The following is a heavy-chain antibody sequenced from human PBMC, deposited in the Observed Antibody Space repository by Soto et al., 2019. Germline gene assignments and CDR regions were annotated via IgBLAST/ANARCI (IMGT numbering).Heavy chain of an antibody. D-gene: IGHD3-22*01. CDR1: GFTFSSYS. V-gene: IGHV3-21*01. Sequence: EVQLVESGGGLVKPGGSLRLSCAASGFTFSSYSMNWVRQAPGKGLEWVSSISSSSSYIYYADSVKGRFTISRDNAKNSLYLQMNNLRAEDTAVYYCARAPYDYDSSGDWAYWGQGTLVTVSS. CDR2: ISSSSSYI. J-gene: IGHJ4*02. CDR3: ARAPYDYDSSGDWAY.